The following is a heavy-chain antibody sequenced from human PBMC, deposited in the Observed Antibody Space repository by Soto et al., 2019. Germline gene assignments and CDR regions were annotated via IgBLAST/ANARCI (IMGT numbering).Heavy chain of an antibody. D-gene: IGHD6-13*01. J-gene: IGHJ6*02. CDR2: IYTSGST. CDR3: ARVGARGYSSSWYEANYYYYYGMDV. CDR1: GGSISSYY. V-gene: IGHV4-4*07. Sequence: SETLSLTCTVSGGSISSYYWSWIRQPAGEGLEWIGRIYTSGSTNYNPSLKSRVTMSVDTSKNQFSLKLSSVTAADTAVYYCARVGARGYSSSWYEANYYYYYGMDVWGQGTTVTVSS.